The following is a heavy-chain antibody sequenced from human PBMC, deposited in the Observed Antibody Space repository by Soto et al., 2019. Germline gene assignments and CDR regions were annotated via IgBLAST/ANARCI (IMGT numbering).Heavy chain of an antibody. J-gene: IGHJ4*01. CDR3: VRKYPGTRPFDY. CDR1: GFTFNSYV. CDR2: IGTDGNT. D-gene: IGHD2-2*01. Sequence: GGSLRLSCAASGFTFNSYVMNWVRQAPGKGLAWVSAIGTDGNTYYANSVKGRFTISRDNSRTTLYLQMNSLRVEDTALYYCVRKYPGTRPFDYWGQGTLVTVSS. V-gene: IGHV3-23*01.